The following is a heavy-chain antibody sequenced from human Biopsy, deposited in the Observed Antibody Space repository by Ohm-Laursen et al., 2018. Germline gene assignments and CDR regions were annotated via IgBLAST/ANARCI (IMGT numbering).Heavy chain of an antibody. CDR3: TKRRTAVRPFDS. D-gene: IGHD6-25*01. CDR1: GFIFSDYG. V-gene: IGHV3-9*01. Sequence: SLRLSCTASGFIFSDYGMHWVRQAPGKGQEWVSGISGSSNNIIYADSVRGRFTISRDNAKNSLYLEMNSLRSEDTAFYYCTKRRTAVRPFDSWGHGTLVTVSS. CDR2: ISGSSNNI. J-gene: IGHJ4*01.